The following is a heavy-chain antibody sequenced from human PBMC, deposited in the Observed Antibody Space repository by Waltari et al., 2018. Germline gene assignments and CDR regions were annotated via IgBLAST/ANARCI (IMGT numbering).Heavy chain of an antibody. D-gene: IGHD3-3*01. CDR3: ASTWSGYPPFDY. J-gene: IGHJ4*02. V-gene: IGHV1-2*02. Sequence: QVQLVQSGAEVKKPGASVKVSCKASGYTFTGYYMHWVRQAPGQGLEWMGWINPNSGGTNYAQKLQGRVTRTRDTSISTAYMELSRLRSDDTAVYYCASTWSGYPPFDYWGQGTLVTVSS. CDR1: GYTFTGYY. CDR2: INPNSGGT.